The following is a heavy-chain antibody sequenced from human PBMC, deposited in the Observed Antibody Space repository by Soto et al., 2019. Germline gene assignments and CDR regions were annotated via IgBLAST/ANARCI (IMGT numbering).Heavy chain of an antibody. CDR3: TKASSDRHHMDV. Sequence: EVQLLESGGGLVQPGGSLRLSCATSGFTFSNFVMRWVHQTPGKGLEWVSTITSTGGDTYYTDSVKGRFTISRDNSKNTLYLQMSSLRAEDTALYYCTKASSDRHHMDVWGQGTTVTVSS. J-gene: IGHJ6*02. V-gene: IGHV3-23*01. CDR1: GFTFSNFV. CDR2: ITSTGGDT.